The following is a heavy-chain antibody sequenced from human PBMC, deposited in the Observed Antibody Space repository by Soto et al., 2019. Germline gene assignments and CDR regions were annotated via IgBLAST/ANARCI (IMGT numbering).Heavy chain of an antibody. Sequence: PGEPLKISCQGSTYSFTKHWIAWVRPMPGKGLEWMGIIYPGDSDTRYSPSFQGQVLISADKSINAAYLQWSSLKASDTAMYYCATLVTTRIYGHNSDYWGQGTLVTVSS. J-gene: IGHJ4*02. CDR1: TYSFTKHW. D-gene: IGHD4-17*01. V-gene: IGHV5-51*01. CDR3: ATLVTTRIYGHNSDY. CDR2: IYPGDSDT.